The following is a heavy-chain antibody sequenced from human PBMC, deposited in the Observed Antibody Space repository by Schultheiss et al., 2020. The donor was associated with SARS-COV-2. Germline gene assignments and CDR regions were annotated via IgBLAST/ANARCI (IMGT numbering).Heavy chain of an antibody. D-gene: IGHD1-26*01. CDR1: GFTFSSYE. CDR3: ARGIGGKGYYYYGMDV. Sequence: GGSLRLSCAASGFTFSSYEMNWVRQAPGKGLEWVSYISSSGSTIYYADSVKGRFTISRDNSKNTLYLQMNSLRAEDTAVYYCARGIGGKGYYYYGMDVWGQGTTVTVSS. J-gene: IGHJ6*02. CDR2: ISSSGSTI. V-gene: IGHV3-48*03.